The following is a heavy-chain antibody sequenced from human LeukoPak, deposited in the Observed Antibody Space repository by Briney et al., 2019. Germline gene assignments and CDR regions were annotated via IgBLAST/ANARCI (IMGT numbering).Heavy chain of an antibody. CDR3: AGHTFPRYSSVPRDY. D-gene: IGHD6-19*01. Sequence: SETLSLTCTVSGGSISSSSYYWGWIRQPPGKGLEWIGSIYYSGSTYYNPSLKSRVTISVDTSKNQFSLKLSSVTAADTAVYYCAGHTFPRYSSVPRDYWGQGTLVTVSS. J-gene: IGHJ4*02. CDR1: GGSISSSSYY. CDR2: IYYSGST. V-gene: IGHV4-39*01.